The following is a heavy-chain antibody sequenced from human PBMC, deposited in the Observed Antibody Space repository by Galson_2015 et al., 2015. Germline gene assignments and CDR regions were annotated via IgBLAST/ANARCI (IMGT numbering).Heavy chain of an antibody. CDR2: ISYDGSNK. J-gene: IGHJ4*02. V-gene: IGHV3-30-3*01. CDR3: ARDLSPFSGSDGGVFDY. D-gene: IGHD1-26*01. CDR1: GFTFSSYA. Sequence: SLRLSCAASGFTFSSYAMHWVRQAPGKGLEWVAVISYDGSNKYYADSVKGRFTISRDNSKNTLYPQMNSLRAEDTAVYYCARDLSPFSGSDGGVFDYWGQGTLVTVSS.